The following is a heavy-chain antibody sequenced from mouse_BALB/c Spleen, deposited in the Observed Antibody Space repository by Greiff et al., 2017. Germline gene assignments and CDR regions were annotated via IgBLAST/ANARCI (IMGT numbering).Heavy chain of an antibody. D-gene: IGHD1-2*01. CDR3: ARALTTATRAMDY. CDR1: GFTFSDYY. V-gene: IGHV5-4*02. Sequence: DVQLVESGGGLVKPGGSLKLSCAASGFTFSDYYMYWVRQTPEKRLEWVATISDGGSYTYYPDSVKGRFTISRDNAKNNLYLQMSSLKSEDTAMYYCARALTTATRAMDYWGQGTSVTVSS. J-gene: IGHJ4*01. CDR2: ISDGGSYT.